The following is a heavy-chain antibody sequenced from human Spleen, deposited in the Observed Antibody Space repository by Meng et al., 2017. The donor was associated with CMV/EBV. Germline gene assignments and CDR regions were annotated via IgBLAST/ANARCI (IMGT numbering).Heavy chain of an antibody. J-gene: IGHJ1*01. Sequence: GGSLRLSCAASRLTFSNYAMHWVLQAPGKGLEWVAVISHDGNNKDYADSVKGRFAISRDNRKSTLYLQMSSLRAEDTAVYYCATYSRAPAALLAYFNHWGLGTLVTVSS. CDR3: ATYSRAPAALLAYFNH. D-gene: IGHD6-13*01. CDR1: RLTFSNYA. V-gene: IGHV3-30*09. CDR2: ISHDGNNK.